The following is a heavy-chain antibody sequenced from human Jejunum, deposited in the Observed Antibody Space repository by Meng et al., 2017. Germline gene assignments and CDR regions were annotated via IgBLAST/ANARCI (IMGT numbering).Heavy chain of an antibody. Sequence: VQLVESGGGLVQPGGSLRLSCAVSGFTFRSYWMHWVRQAPGKGLVWVSRINSDGSGTTYADSVKGRFTISRDNAKNTLYLQMNSLRVEDTAVYYCAKHLSGSYTFDYWGQGTLVTVSS. CDR1: GFTFRSYW. CDR2: INSDGSGT. D-gene: IGHD1-26*01. CDR3: AKHLSGSYTFDY. V-gene: IGHV3-74*01. J-gene: IGHJ4*02.